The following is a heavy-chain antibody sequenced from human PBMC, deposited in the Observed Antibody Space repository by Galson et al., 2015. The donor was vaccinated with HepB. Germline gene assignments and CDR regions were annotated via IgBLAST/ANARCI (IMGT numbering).Heavy chain of an antibody. CDR1: GGTFSSYA. CDR3: ASRCSGDCYATWGPPSRYYYYMDV. D-gene: IGHD2-21*01. J-gene: IGHJ6*03. Sequence: SFAASGGTFSSYAISGVRRAPGQGLEWMGGIIPIFGTANYAQKFQGRVTITADESTSTAYMELSSLRSEDTAVYYCASRCSGDCYATWGPPSRYYYYMDVWGKGTTVTVSS. CDR2: IIPIFGTA. V-gene: IGHV1-69*01.